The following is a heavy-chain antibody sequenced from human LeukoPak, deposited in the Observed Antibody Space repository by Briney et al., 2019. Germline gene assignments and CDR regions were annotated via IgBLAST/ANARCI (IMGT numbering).Heavy chain of an antibody. CDR1: GFTFSNYA. J-gene: IGHJ4*02. V-gene: IGHV3-23*01. CDR2: ISGSGDST. Sequence: GVSLRLSCAASGFTFSNYAMRWVRQAPGKGLEWVSGISGSGDSTYYAGSVKGRFTISRDNSKNTLYLQMNSLRAEDTAVYYCARRSGIAVAGAFDYWGQGTLVTVSS. D-gene: IGHD6-19*01. CDR3: ARRSGIAVAGAFDY.